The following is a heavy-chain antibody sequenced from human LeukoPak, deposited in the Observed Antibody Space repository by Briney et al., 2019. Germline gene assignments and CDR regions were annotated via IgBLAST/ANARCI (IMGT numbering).Heavy chain of an antibody. CDR1: GGTFSSYA. J-gene: IGHJ4*02. V-gene: IGHV1-69*05. Sequence: SVKVSCKASGGTFSSYAISWVRQAPGQGLEWVGGIIPTFGTANYAQKFQGRVTITTDESTSTAYMELSSLRSEDTAVYYCARSLVALTTDTPMDCWGQGTLVTVSS. CDR3: ARSLVALTTDTPMDC. D-gene: IGHD4-11*01. CDR2: IIPTFGTA.